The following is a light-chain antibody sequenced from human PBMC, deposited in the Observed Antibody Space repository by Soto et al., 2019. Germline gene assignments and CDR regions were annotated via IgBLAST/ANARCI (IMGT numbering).Light chain of an antibody. CDR2: GAS. CDR1: QSVSSSY. Sequence: EIVLTQSPGTLSLSTGEGATLSCRASQSVSSSYLAWYQHKPGQAPRLLIYGASSRATGIPDNFSGSGSGTDFTLNISRLGPEDSAVYYCQQYENSPYTFGQGTKMEIK. CDR3: QQYENSPYT. J-gene: IGKJ2*01. V-gene: IGKV3-20*01.